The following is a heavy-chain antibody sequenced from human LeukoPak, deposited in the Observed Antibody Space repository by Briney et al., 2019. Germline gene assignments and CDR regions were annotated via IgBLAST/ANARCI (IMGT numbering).Heavy chain of an antibody. D-gene: IGHD6-19*01. V-gene: IGHV3-23*01. CDR2: ITGNSVST. CDR3: VKAASGGWYDTNFDY. CDR1: GFTFSIHA. J-gene: IGHJ4*02. Sequence: GGSLRLSCAASGFTFSIHAMNWVRQAPGKGLEWVSVITGNSVSTFYADSVKGRFTISRDNSKNTLYMYMNSLRAEDAAVYYCVKAASGGWYDTNFDYWGQGTLVTVSS.